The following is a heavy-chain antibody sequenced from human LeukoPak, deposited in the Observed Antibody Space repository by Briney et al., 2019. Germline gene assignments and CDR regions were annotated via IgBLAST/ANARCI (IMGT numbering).Heavy chain of an antibody. Sequence: GGSLSLFCAAPGYSLWSYNLIEVRQAPGKGLEWVSSISSSSSSIYYGDSVKGRFTISRDNAKNSLYLQMDCLRAEDTAVYYGETATEDGPTPYRSEGSCTDFVNCGHGTLFTVSS. V-gene: IGHV3-21*01. CDR1: GYSLWSYN. CDR2: ISSSSSSI. D-gene: IGHD2-15*01. J-gene: IGHJ4*03. CDR3: ETATEDGPTPYRSEGSCTDFVN.